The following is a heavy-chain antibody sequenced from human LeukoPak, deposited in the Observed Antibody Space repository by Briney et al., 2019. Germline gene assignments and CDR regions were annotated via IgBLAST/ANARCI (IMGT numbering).Heavy chain of an antibody. J-gene: IGHJ4*02. Sequence: ASVKVSCKTSVYTFTTHGISWVRQAPGQGLEWVGWTSTSKGDTNYAQKFRGRLTMTTDRSTSTAYMELRSLSSDDTAVYYCARDWPTVITDYWGQGTLVTVSS. CDR3: ARDWPTVITDY. D-gene: IGHD4-11*01. CDR1: VYTFTTHG. V-gene: IGHV1-18*01. CDR2: TSTSKGDT.